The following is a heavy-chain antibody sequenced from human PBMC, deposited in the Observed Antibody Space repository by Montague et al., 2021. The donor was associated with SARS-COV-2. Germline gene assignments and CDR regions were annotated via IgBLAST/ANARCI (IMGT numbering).Heavy chain of an antibody. CDR3: ARTEYNWNDWFDP. CDR2: MYYSGST. CDR1: GGSVSSGSYY. D-gene: IGHD1-20*01. V-gene: IGHV4-61*01. Sequence: SETLSLTWTVSGGSVSSGSYYWSWIRQPPGKGLEWIGYMYYSGSTKYNPSLKSRVTISVDTSKNQFSLQLNSVTAGDSAVYYCARTEYNWNDWFDPWGQGTLVTVSS. J-gene: IGHJ5*02.